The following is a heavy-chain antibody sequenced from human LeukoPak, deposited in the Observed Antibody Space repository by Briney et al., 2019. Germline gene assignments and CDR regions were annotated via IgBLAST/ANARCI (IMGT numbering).Heavy chain of an antibody. V-gene: IGHV3-53*01. CDR1: GFTVNSNY. CDR2: IYSGGNT. Sequence: GGSPRLSCAASGFTVNSNYMSWVRQAPGKGLEWVSVIYSGGNTYYADSVKGRFTISRDKSKNTLYLQMNSLRAEDTAVYYCAGTMIVVVVNAFDIWGQGTMVTVSS. CDR3: AGTMIVVVVNAFDI. J-gene: IGHJ3*02. D-gene: IGHD3-22*01.